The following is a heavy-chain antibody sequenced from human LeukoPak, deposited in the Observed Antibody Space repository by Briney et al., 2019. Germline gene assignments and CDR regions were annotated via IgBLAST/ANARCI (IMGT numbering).Heavy chain of an antibody. D-gene: IGHD5-18*01. Sequence: SETLSLTCTVSGGSISSYYWSWIRQPPGKGLEWIGYIYYSRSTNYNPSLKSRVTISVDTSKNQFSLKLSSVTAADTAVYYCAREPRVDTAMVKGYFDYWGQGTLVTVSS. V-gene: IGHV4-59*01. CDR3: AREPRVDTAMVKGYFDY. J-gene: IGHJ4*02. CDR1: GGSISSYY. CDR2: IYYSRST.